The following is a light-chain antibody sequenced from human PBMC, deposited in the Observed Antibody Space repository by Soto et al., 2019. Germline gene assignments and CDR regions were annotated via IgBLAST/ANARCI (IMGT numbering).Light chain of an antibody. CDR3: SSYTSSSTLVV. V-gene: IGLV2-14*01. CDR2: EVN. Sequence: QSALTQPASVSGSPGQSITISCTGTSSDVGAYNFVSWYQQYPGKAPKVMIYEVNNRPSGVSNRFSGSKSGNTASLTISGLQAEDEADYYCSSYTSSSTLVVFGGGTKLTVL. J-gene: IGLJ2*01. CDR1: SSDVGAYNF.